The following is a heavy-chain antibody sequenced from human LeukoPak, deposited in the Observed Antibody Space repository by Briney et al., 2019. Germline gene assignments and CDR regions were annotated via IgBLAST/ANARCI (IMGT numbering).Heavy chain of an antibody. D-gene: IGHD3-22*01. CDR1: GFTFSSYG. J-gene: IGHJ5*02. Sequence: GGSLRLSCAASGFTFSSYGMHWVRQAPGKGLEWVAFIRYDGSNKYYADSVKGRFTISRDNSKNTLYLQMNSLRAEDTAVYYCAKGPSYYYDSSGYYYAWGQGTLVTVSS. CDR2: IRYDGSNK. CDR3: AKGPSYYYDSSGYYYA. V-gene: IGHV3-30*02.